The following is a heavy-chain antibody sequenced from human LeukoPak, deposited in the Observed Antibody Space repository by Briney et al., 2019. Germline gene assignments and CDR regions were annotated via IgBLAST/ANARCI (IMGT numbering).Heavy chain of an antibody. J-gene: IGHJ4*02. CDR2: INPSGGST. D-gene: IGHD6-19*01. CDR3: ARFREEYSSGWYYFDY. V-gene: IGHV1-46*01. Sequence: ASVKVSCKASGYTFTSYYMHWVRQAPGQGLEWMGIINPSGGSTSYAQKFQGRVTMTRDTSISTAYMELSRLRSDDTAVYYCARFREEYSSGWYYFDYWGQGTLVTVSS. CDR1: GYTFTSYY.